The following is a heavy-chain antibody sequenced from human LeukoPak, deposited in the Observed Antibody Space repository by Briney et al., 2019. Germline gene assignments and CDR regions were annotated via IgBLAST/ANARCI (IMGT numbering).Heavy chain of an antibody. D-gene: IGHD3-10*01. Sequence: GGSLRLSCAASGFNINDYYMAWIRQAPGKGLQWLSYIGDGGRDINYAASVKGRFTISRDSAKNSLFLQLNSLRVDDTAMYYCATGRQIRETDYWGQGTLVTVSS. J-gene: IGHJ4*02. V-gene: IGHV3-11*01. CDR2: IGDGGRDI. CDR1: GFNINDYY. CDR3: ATGRQIRETDY.